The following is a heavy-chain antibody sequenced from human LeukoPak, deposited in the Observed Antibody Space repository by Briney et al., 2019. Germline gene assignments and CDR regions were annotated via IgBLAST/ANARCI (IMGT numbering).Heavy chain of an antibody. J-gene: IGHJ4*02. CDR1: GFPFDNYA. D-gene: IGHD3-16*01. Sequence: GGSLRLSCEVSGFPFDNYAMHWVRQAPGRGLEWVSGITWSGALTQYADSVKGRFTISRDNAKNSLYLHMNRLKVEDMALYFCAKGRGLRSAAYYFDFWGQGTLVTVSS. CDR3: AKGRGLRSAAYYFDF. CDR2: ITWSGALT. V-gene: IGHV3-9*03.